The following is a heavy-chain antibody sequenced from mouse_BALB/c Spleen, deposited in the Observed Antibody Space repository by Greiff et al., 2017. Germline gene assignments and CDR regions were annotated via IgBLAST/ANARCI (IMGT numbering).Heavy chain of an antibody. D-gene: IGHD4-1*01. J-gene: IGHJ4*01. CDR1: GYTFTDYA. CDR2: ISTYYGNT. CDR3: ARGANWDLYYAMDY. Sequence: QVHVKQSGPELVRPGVSVKISCKGSGYTFTDYAMHWVKQSHAKSLEWIGVISTYYGNTNYNQKFKGKATMTVDKSSSTAYMELARLTSEDSAIYYCARGANWDLYYAMDYWGQGTSVTVSS. V-gene: IGHV1-67*01.